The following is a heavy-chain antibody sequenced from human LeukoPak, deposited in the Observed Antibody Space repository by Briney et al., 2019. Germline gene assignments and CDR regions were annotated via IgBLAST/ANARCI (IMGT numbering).Heavy chain of an antibody. Sequence: ASVKVSCKASGYTFTSYYMHWVRQAPGQGLEWMGIINPSGGSTSYAQKFQGRVTMTRDMSTSTVYMELSSLRSEDTAVYYCARQQQLVTFDYWGQGTLVTVSS. J-gene: IGHJ4*02. CDR2: INPSGGST. CDR1: GYTFTSYY. D-gene: IGHD6-13*01. V-gene: IGHV1-46*01. CDR3: ARQQQLVTFDY.